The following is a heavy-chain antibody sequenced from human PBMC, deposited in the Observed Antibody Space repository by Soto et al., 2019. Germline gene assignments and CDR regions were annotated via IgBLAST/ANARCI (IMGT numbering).Heavy chain of an antibody. CDR2: IDNAGTDS. Sequence: EVQLVESGGGLVQTGGSLRLSCAASGFTLSGRSMHGVRQAPGKGLVWVSGIDNAGTDSTYEDSVKGRFTSSRDNAKNMLYLQMNSLRVEDTAVYYCARGWFGPDVCGKGTTVTVSS. V-gene: IGHV3-74*01. CDR3: ARGWFGPDV. CDR1: GFTLSGRS. D-gene: IGHD3-10*01. J-gene: IGHJ6*04.